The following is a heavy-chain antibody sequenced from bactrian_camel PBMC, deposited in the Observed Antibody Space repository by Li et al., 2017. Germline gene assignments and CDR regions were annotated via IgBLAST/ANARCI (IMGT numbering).Heavy chain of an antibody. D-gene: IGHD2*01. CDR2: ITSLPSLFRAA. V-gene: IGHV3S6*01. CDR3: AADFGPYCSHSYLARKANF. Sequence: HVQLVESGGGLVQPGESLRLSCVASGITFSRHDMSWVRQAPGKEVEWVAGITSLPSLFRAASYADSVKGRFTISRDNAKDTLYLQMNRLKVEDTAMYYCAADFGPYCSHSYLARKANFWGQGTQVTVS. CDR1: GITFSRHD. J-gene: IGHJ4*01.